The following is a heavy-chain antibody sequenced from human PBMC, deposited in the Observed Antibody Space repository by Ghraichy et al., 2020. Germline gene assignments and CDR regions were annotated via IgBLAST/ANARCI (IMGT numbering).Heavy chain of an antibody. CDR2: IYYSGST. D-gene: IGHD6-13*01. CDR3: ARERVAALDY. CDR1: GGSISSSSYY. V-gene: IGHV4-39*07. J-gene: IGHJ4*02. Sequence: SETLSLTCTVSGGSISSSSYYWCWIRQPPGKGLGWIGSIYYSGSTYYNPSLKSRVTISVDTSKNQFSLKLSSVTAADTAVYYCARERVAALDYWGQGTLVTVSS.